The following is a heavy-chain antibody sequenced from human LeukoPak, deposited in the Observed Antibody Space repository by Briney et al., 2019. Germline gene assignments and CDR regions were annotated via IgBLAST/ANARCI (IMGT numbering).Heavy chain of an antibody. D-gene: IGHD6-19*01. J-gene: IGHJ4*02. CDR1: GFTFSKYA. CDR3: TKAGGSGWYEGY. CDR2: ITTSGGST. Sequence: GGSLRLSCAASGFTFSKYAMSWVRQAPGKGLEWVSAITTSGGSTYYADSVRGRFTISRDNSKNTLYLQMNSLRAEDTALYYCTKAGGSGWYEGYWGQGTLVTVSS. V-gene: IGHV3-23*01.